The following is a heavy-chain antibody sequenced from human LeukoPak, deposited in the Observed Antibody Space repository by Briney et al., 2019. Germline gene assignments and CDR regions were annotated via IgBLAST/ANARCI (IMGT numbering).Heavy chain of an antibody. CDR1: GFTFSSYW. CDR2: IKSDGSIT. Sequence: PGGSLRLSCAASGFTFSSYWMHWVRQAPGKGLGWLSLIKSDGSITNYADSVKGRFTISRDNAKNTLYLQMNSLRAEDTAVYYCARFGVDRNTVGNDYRQTPAVGNDYWGQGTLVTVSS. V-gene: IGHV3-74*01. D-gene: IGHD4-23*01. CDR3: ARFGVDRNTVGNDYRQTPAVGNDY. J-gene: IGHJ4*02.